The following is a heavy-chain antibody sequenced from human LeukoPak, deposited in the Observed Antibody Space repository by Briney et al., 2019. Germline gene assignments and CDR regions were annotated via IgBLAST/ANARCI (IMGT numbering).Heavy chain of an antibody. CDR3: AKYDILGVPNFYYYYGMDV. D-gene: IGHD3-9*01. CDR1: GFTFSSYG. CDR2: ILYDGSNK. V-gene: IGHV3-30*18. Sequence: GGSLRLSCAASGFTFSSYGMHWVRQAPGKGLEWVAVILYDGSNKYYADSVKGRFTISRDNSKNTLYLQMNSLRAEDTAVYYCAKYDILGVPNFYYYYGMDVWGQGTTVTVSS. J-gene: IGHJ6*02.